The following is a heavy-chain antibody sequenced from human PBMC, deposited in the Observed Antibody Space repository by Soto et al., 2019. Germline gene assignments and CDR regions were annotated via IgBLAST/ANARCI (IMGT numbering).Heavy chain of an antibody. J-gene: IGHJ3*02. Sequence: PSQTLSLTCAISWDSVSSNSAAWNWIRPSPSRGLEWLGRTYYRSKWYNDYAVSVKSRITINPDTSKNQFSLQLNSVTPEDTAVYYCASGSATTDAFDIWGQGTMVTVSS. D-gene: IGHD1-26*01. CDR1: WDSVSSNSAA. V-gene: IGHV6-1*01. CDR3: ASGSATTDAFDI. CDR2: TYYRSKWYN.